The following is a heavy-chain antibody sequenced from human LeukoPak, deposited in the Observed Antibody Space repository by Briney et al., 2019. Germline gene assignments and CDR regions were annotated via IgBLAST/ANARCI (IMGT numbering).Heavy chain of an antibody. Sequence: ASVKVSCKASGYTFTSYDINWVRQATGQGLEWMGWMNPNSGNTGYAQKFQGRVTMTRNTSISTAYMELSSLRSEDTAVYYCARGPVSRSGYDDYYYYYMDVWGKGTTVTISS. D-gene: IGHD5-12*01. CDR3: ARGPVSRSGYDDYYYYYMDV. CDR2: MNPNSGNT. J-gene: IGHJ6*03. CDR1: GYTFTSYD. V-gene: IGHV1-8*01.